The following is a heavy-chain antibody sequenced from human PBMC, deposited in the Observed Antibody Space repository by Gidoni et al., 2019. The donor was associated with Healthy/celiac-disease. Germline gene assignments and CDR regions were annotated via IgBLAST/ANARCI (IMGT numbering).Heavy chain of an antibody. CDR2: IYYSGST. CDR3: ARHFEGATGVVY. Sequence: QLQLQESGPGLVKPSETLSLTCTVTGGSISSSSYYWGWIRQPPGKGLEWIGSIYYSGSTYYNPSLKSRVTISVDTSKNQFSLKLSSVTAADTAVYYCARHFEGATGVVYWGQGTLVTVSS. J-gene: IGHJ4*02. D-gene: IGHD1-26*01. CDR1: GGSISSSSYY. V-gene: IGHV4-39*01.